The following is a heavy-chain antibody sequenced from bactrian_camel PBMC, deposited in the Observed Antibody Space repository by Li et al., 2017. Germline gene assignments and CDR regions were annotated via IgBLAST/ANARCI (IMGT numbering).Heavy chain of an antibody. CDR1: GYSAVRGS. V-gene: IGHV3S1*01. CDR3: RVGSRGL. D-gene: IGHD5*01. J-gene: IGHJ4*01. Sequence: HVQLVESGGGSVQAGGSLRLSCETSGYSAVRGSVAWFRQGEGKEREGVAVLYAGGGRVDYAESVKGRFTMSRDNAKNMGYLQMTDLKYEDTGLYWCRVGSRGLWGQGTQVTVS. CDR2: LYAGGGRV.